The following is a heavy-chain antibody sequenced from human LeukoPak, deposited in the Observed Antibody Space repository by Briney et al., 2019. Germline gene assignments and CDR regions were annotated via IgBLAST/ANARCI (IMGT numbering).Heavy chain of an antibody. D-gene: IGHD1-26*01. J-gene: IGHJ4*02. Sequence: GGSLRLSCAASGFTFNSYGMHWVRQAPGKGLEWVAVIWYDGSYKYYADSAKGRFTISKDNSKNTLELQMSSLRADDTAVYYCARWAFIQATYFFDYWGQGTLVTVFS. CDR3: ARWAFIQATYFFDY. CDR2: IWYDGSYK. V-gene: IGHV3-33*01. CDR1: GFTFNSYG.